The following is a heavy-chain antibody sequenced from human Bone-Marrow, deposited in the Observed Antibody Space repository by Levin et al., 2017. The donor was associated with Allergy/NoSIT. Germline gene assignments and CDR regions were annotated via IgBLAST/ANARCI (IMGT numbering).Heavy chain of an antibody. CDR3: AKEDTSSDLAGVIDP. J-gene: IGHJ5*02. V-gene: IGHV3-23*01. CDR2: VSGGGDAT. CDR1: GFTFSSSA. D-gene: IGHD6-19*01. Sequence: GESLKISCSASGFTFSSSAMSWVRQTPGKGLQWVSLVSGGGDATYYADSVKGRFTISRDNSKNLLFLQMNSLRDEDTAIYYFAKEDTSSDLAGVIDPWGQGTLVTVSS.